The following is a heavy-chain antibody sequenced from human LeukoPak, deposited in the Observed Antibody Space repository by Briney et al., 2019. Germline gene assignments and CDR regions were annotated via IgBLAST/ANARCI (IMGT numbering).Heavy chain of an antibody. CDR2: IYYSGST. J-gene: IGHJ4*02. V-gene: IGHV4-30-4*01. CDR3: ARDNADTIDY. CDR1: GGSVSSGDYY. Sequence: SETLSLTCTVSGGSVSSGDYYWSWIRQPPGKGLEWIGYIYYSGSTYYNPSLKSRVTISVDTSKNQFSLKLSSVTAADTAVYYCARDNADTIDYWGQGTLVTVSS. D-gene: IGHD3-16*01.